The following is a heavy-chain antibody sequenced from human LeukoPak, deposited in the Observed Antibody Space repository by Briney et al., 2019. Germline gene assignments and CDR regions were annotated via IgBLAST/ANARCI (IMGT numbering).Heavy chain of an antibody. CDR3: AITEWVGATGGYYYYMDV. J-gene: IGHJ6*03. CDR1: GGSISSGSYY. Sequence: SQTLSLTCTVSGGSISSGSYYWSWIRQPAGKGLEWIGRIYTSGSTNYNPSLKSRVTISVDTSKNQFSLKLSSVTAADTAVYYCAITEWVGATGGYYYYMDVWGKGTTVTVSS. V-gene: IGHV4-61*02. CDR2: IYTSGST. D-gene: IGHD1-26*01.